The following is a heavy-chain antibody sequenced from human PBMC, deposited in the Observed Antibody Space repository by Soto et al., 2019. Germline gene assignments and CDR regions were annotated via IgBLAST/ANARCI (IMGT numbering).Heavy chain of an antibody. V-gene: IGHV3-30-3*01. CDR3: TTAHPRGPDY. CDR2: TSCDGTNK. J-gene: IGHJ4*02. Sequence: WVRQAPGKGLEWVAVTSCDGTNKYHADSVKGRFTISRDNSKNTLCLQMDSLRAEDTAVYYCTTAHPRGPDYWGQGTLVTVSS. D-gene: IGHD5-12*01.